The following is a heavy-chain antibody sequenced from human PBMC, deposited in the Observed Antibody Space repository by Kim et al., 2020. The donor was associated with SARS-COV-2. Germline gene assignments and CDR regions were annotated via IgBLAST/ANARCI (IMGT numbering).Heavy chain of an antibody. CDR2: IYYSGST. CDR3: ARGTTEYCSGGTCYWFDP. D-gene: IGHD2-15*01. J-gene: IGHJ5*02. CDR1: GGSISSYY. V-gene: IGHV4-59*13. Sequence: SETLSLTCTVSGGSISSYYRRWIRQPPGKGLEWVGYIYYSGSTNYNPSLKSRVTISVDTSKNQFPLKLSSVTAADTAVYYCARGTTEYCSGGTCYWFDPWGPGTLVTVSS.